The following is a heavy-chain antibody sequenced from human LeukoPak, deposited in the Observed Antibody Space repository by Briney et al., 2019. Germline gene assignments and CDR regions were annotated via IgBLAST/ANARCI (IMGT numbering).Heavy chain of an antibody. Sequence: GGSLRLSCAASGFTVSSNYMSWVRQAPGKGLEWTSVIYSDGSTSYADSVKGRFTISRDNSKNTLFLQMNSLRAEDTAVYYCARDAPYYYDSSGYRLSYFDYWGQGTLVTVSS. V-gene: IGHV3-66*01. CDR1: GFTVSSNY. J-gene: IGHJ4*02. D-gene: IGHD3-22*01. CDR3: ARDAPYYYDSSGYRLSYFDY. CDR2: IYSDGST.